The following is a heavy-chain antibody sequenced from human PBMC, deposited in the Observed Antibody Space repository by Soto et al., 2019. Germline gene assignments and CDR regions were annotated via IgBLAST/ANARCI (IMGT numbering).Heavy chain of an antibody. D-gene: IGHD5-18*01. CDR2: IIPIFDRA. J-gene: IGHJ6*02. CDR1: GGTFSSYG. V-gene: IGHV1-69*13. Sequence: SVKVSCKASGGTFSSYGISWVRQAPGQGLEWMGGIIPIFDRANYAQKFQGRVTITAGESTSTTYMELSSLRSEDTAVYYCARDRDSALVPGDYYYFGMDVWGQGTTVT. CDR3: ARDRDSALVPGDYYYFGMDV.